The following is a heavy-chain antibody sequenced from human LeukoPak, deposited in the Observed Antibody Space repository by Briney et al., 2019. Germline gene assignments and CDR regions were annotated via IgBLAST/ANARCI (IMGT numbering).Heavy chain of an antibody. CDR2: THHSGST. Sequence: KTSETLSLTCAVSGESISSSSWWSWVRQPPGKGLEWIGETHHSGSTNYNPSLKSRVTISVDKAKNQLSLKMTSVTAADTAVYYCARGLVDTGRSRFDYWGQGTMVTVSS. CDR3: ARGLVDTGRSRFDY. V-gene: IGHV4-4*02. D-gene: IGHD5-12*01. J-gene: IGHJ4*02. CDR1: GESISSSSW.